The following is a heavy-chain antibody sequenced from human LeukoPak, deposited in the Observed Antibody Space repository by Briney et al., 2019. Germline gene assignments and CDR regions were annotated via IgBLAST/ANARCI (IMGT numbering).Heavy chain of an antibody. CDR1: GFTFSSCA. CDR2: ISASGGST. D-gene: IGHD1-14*01. Sequence: GGSLRLSCAASGFTFSSCAMSWVRQAPGRGLEWVSAISASGGSTYYADSVKGRFTISRDNSKNTLYLKMNSLRAEDTAVYYCAKNGARNGDNWNHGNYFDYWGQGTLVTVSS. J-gene: IGHJ4*02. CDR3: AKNGARNGDNWNHGNYFDY. V-gene: IGHV3-23*01.